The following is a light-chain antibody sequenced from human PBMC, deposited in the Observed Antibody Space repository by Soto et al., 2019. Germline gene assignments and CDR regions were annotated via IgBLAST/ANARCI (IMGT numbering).Light chain of an antibody. Sequence: QSVLTQPPSASGTPGQTVTISCSGTSIDIAPYNYVSWYQQHPGKAPKLIIYEVSYRPSGISNRFSGSKSGNTASLTISGLQAEDGADYYCSSYTSSTNYVFGTGTKVTVL. CDR2: EVS. V-gene: IGLV2-14*01. CDR3: SSYTSSTNYV. J-gene: IGLJ1*01. CDR1: SIDIAPYNY.